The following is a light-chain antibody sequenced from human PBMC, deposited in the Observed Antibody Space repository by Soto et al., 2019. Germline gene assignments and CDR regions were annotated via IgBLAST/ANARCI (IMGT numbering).Light chain of an antibody. CDR1: SSDVGGYNY. J-gene: IGLJ1*01. V-gene: IGLV2-11*01. Sequence: ALTQPRSVSGSPGQSVTISCTGTSSDVGGYNYVSWYQQHPGKAPKLMIYDVSQRPSGVPDRFSGSKSGNTASLTISGLQSEDEADYYCCSYAGSYTYVFGTGTKVTVL. CDR2: DVS. CDR3: CSYAGSYTYV.